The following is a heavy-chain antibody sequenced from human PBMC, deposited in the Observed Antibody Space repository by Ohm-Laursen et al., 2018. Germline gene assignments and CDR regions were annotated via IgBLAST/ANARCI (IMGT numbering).Heavy chain of an antibody. CDR2: ADSGGSAT. CDR3: ARGSLNGLDV. CDR1: GFTFSTYP. V-gene: IGHV3-74*01. Sequence: SLRLSCAASGFTFSTYPMHWVRQGPGKGVVWVSRADSGGSATRYADSVKGRFTISRDNAKNTLYLQMNSLRAEDTAVYYCARGSLNGLDVWGQGTTVTVSS. J-gene: IGHJ6*02. D-gene: IGHD3-16*01.